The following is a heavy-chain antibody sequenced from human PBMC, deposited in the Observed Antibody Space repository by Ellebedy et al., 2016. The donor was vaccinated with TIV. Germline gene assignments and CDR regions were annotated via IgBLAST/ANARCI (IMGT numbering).Heavy chain of an antibody. D-gene: IGHD1-26*01. J-gene: IGHJ4*02. Sequence: GESLKISXAASGFTFSDYYMSWIRQAPGKGLEWVSSISSSSSYIYYADSVKGRFTISRDNAKNTLYLQMNSLRAEDTAVYYCAKSVGADLFDYWGQGTLVTVSS. CDR2: ISSSSSYI. V-gene: IGHV3-11*03. CDR1: GFTFSDYY. CDR3: AKSVGADLFDY.